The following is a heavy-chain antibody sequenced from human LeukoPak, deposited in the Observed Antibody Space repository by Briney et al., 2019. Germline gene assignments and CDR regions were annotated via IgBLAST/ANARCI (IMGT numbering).Heavy chain of an antibody. CDR1: GYTFTSYD. CDR3: ARGVRFYCSSTSCYPGWFDP. V-gene: IGHV1-8*01. D-gene: IGHD2-2*01. Sequence: ASVKVSCKASGYTFTSYDINWVRQATGQGLEWMGWMNPNRGNTGYAQKFQGRVTMTRNTSISTAYMELSSLRSEDTAVYYCARGVRFYCSSTSCYPGWFDPWGQGTLVTVSS. CDR2: MNPNRGNT. J-gene: IGHJ5*02.